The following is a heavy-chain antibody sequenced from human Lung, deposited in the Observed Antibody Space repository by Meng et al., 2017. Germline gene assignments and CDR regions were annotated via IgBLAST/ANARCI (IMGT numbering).Heavy chain of an antibody. J-gene: IGHJ4*02. V-gene: IGHV3-21*01. CDR2: ISSSSA. CDR1: GFTFSSYS. CDR3: ARGRVVVAATPSHY. Sequence: EVQLVESGGGLVKPGGSLRLSCAASGFTFSSYSMNWVRQAPGKGLEWVSSISSSSAYADSVKGRFTISRDNAKNSLYLQMNSLRAEDTAVYYCARGRVVVAATPSHYWGQGTLVTVSS. D-gene: IGHD2-15*01.